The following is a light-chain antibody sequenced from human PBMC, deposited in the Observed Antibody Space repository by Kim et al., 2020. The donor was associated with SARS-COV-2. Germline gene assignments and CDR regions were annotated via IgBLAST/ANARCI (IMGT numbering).Light chain of an antibody. V-gene: IGKV1-5*01. J-gene: IGKJ2*01. Sequence: AAVGDRVAITCRASQGSSNSLAWYQQKPGKAPKLLIYDASSLESGIPSRFSGSGSGTEFTLTISSLQPDDFATYHCQQYSTYSENFGQGTKLEI. CDR2: DAS. CDR1: QGSSNS. CDR3: QQYSTYSEN.